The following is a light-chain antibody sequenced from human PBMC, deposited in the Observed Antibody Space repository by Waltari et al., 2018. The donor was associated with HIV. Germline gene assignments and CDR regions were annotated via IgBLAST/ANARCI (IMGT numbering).Light chain of an antibody. CDR1: QSVSSY. CDR3: HQRSNWPPYT. V-gene: IGKV3-11*01. Sequence: IVLTQSPSTLSLSPGERATLSCRASQSVSSYLAWYKQKPGHAPRLLIYDASNSATGIPARFSGSGSGTDFTLTISSLEPEDFAVYYCHQRSNWPPYTFGQGTKLEIK. J-gene: IGKJ2*01. CDR2: DAS.